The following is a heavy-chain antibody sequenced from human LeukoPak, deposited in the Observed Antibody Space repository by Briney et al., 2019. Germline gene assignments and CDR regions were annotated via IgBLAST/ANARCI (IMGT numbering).Heavy chain of an antibody. V-gene: IGHV4-31*03. D-gene: IGHD2-2*02. CDR1: GGSISSGGYY. Sequence: PSETLSLTCTVSGGSISSGGYYWSWIRQHPGKGLEWIGYIYYSGSTYYNPSLKSRVTISVDTSKNQFSLKLSSVTAADTAGYYCARGWLGYCSSPSCYTNYFDYGGQGPLVTASS. CDR3: ARGWLGYCSSPSCYTNYFDY. CDR2: IYYSGST. J-gene: IGHJ4*02.